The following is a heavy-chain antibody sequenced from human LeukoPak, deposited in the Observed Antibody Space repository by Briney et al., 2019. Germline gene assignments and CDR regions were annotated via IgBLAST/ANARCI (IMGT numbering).Heavy chain of an antibody. D-gene: IGHD3-3*01. CDR1: GFTFSNQW. Sequence: PGGSLRHSCAASGFTFSNQWMSWVRQAPGKGLEWIGYIYYSGSTNYNPSLKSRVTISVDTSKNQFSLKLSSVTAADTAVYYCARIRFGVVIMDYWGQGTLVTVSS. J-gene: IGHJ4*02. CDR3: ARIRFGVVIMDY. V-gene: IGHV4-59*11. CDR2: IYYSGST.